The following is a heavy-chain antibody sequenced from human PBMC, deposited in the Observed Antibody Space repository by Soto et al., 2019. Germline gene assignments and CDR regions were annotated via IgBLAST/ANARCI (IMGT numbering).Heavy chain of an antibody. J-gene: IGHJ4*02. CDR1: GFTFRNYE. CDR3: AKPSRLFSGGPLDY. D-gene: IGHD6-6*01. V-gene: IGHV3-48*03. CDR2: ISSSGSTI. Sequence: GGSLRLSCAASGFTFRNYEVNWVRKAPGKGLEWVSYISSSGSTIYYADSVKGRFTISRDNAKNSLYLQMNSLRAEDTAVYYCAKPSRLFSGGPLDYWGQGTLVTVSS.